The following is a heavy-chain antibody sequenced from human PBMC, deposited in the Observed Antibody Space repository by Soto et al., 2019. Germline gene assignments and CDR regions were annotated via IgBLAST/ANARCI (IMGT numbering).Heavy chain of an antibody. CDR2: IWYDGSNK. CDR1: GFTFSSYG. D-gene: IGHD7-27*01. CDR3: ARDMGMARQDYYYGMDV. V-gene: IGHV3-33*01. Sequence: PGGSLRLSCAASGFTFSSYGMHWVRQAPGKGLEWVAVIWYDGSNKYYADSVKGRFTISRDNSKNTLYLQMNSLRAEDTAVYYCARDMGMARQDYYYGMDVWGQGTTVTVSS. J-gene: IGHJ6*02.